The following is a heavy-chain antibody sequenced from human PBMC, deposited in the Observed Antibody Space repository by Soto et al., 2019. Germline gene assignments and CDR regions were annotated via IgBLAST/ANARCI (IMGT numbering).Heavy chain of an antibody. CDR3: ARSAYSNYGGYYYGVDV. D-gene: IGHD4-4*01. J-gene: IGHJ6*02. V-gene: IGHV5-51*01. Sequence: GESLKISCKGFGDSSSNYLIGWVRQTPGKGLEWMGFIYPGDSDTRYSPSFQGQVTISADKSISTAYLQWSSLKASDTAIYYCARSAYSNYGGYYYGVDVWGQGTTVTVSS. CDR1: GDSSSNYL. CDR2: IYPGDSDT.